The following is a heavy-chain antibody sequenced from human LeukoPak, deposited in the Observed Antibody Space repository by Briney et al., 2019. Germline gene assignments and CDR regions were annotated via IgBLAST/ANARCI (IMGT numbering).Heavy chain of an antibody. V-gene: IGHV4-61*02. CDR2: IYTSGST. CDR1: GGSISSGSYY. D-gene: IGHD3-9*01. CDR3: ARIPRARNFDWLAPKYYFDY. J-gene: IGHJ4*02. Sequence: SQTLSLTCTVSGGSISSGSYYWSWIRQPAGKGLEWIGRIYTSGSTNYSPSLKSRVTISVGTSKNQFSLKLSSVTAADTAVYYCARIPRARNFDWLAPKYYFDYWGQGTLVTVSS.